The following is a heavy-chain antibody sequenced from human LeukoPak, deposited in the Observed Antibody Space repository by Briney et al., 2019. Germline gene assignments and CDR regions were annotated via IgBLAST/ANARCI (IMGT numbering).Heavy chain of an antibody. CDR3: ARVAIFGVAKVFDY. Sequence: PSETLSLTCTVSGGSISSHYWSWIRQPPGKGLEWIGYIYYSGSTNYNPSLKSRVTISVDTSKNQFSLKLSSVTAADTAVYYCARVAIFGVAKVFDYWGQGTLVTVSS. CDR1: GGSISSHY. D-gene: IGHD3-3*01. J-gene: IGHJ4*02. CDR2: IYYSGST. V-gene: IGHV4-59*11.